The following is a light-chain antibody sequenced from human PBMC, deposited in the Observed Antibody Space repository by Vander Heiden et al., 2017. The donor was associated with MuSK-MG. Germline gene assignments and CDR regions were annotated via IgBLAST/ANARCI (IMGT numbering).Light chain of an antibody. CDR2: KAS. CDR3: QQDSSSSRT. Sequence: DIQMTQSPSTLSASIGDRVTITCRASQSISSWLAWYQQKPGKAPNLLIYKASTLESGVPSRFSGSGSGTEFTLTISSLQPDDFATYYCQQDSSSSRTFGRGTKVEIK. V-gene: IGKV1-5*03. J-gene: IGKJ1*01. CDR1: QSISSW.